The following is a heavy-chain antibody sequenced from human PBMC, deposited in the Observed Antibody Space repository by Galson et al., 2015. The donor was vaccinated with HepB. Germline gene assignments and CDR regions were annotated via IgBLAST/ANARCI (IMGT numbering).Heavy chain of an antibody. CDR3: AKDISITSGWYDGLDH. CDR1: GLTFSDYD. D-gene: IGHD6-19*01. V-gene: IGHV3-30*18. CDR2: ISCNGGAQ. J-gene: IGHJ4*02. Sequence: SLRLSCAVSGLTFSDYDMHWVRQAPGKGLEWVALISCNGGAQYYGDSVKGRFTVSRDNFDNTLYLQMSGLRPEDTAVYYCAKDISITSGWYDGLDHWGQGTLVTVSS.